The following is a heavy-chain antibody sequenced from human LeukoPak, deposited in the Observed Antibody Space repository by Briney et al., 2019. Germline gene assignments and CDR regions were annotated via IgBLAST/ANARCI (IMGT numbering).Heavy chain of an antibody. V-gene: IGHV4-4*08. J-gene: IGHJ4*02. D-gene: IGHD1-26*01. Sequence: SETLSLTCTVSGGSISSYYWSWIRQPPGKGLEWIGYIYTSGSTNYNPSLKSRVTMSVDTSKNQFSLKLSSVTAADTAVYYCARAAGRDTTSGLDFDYWGQGILVTVSS. CDR2: IYTSGST. CDR3: ARAAGRDTTSGLDFDY. CDR1: GGSISSYY.